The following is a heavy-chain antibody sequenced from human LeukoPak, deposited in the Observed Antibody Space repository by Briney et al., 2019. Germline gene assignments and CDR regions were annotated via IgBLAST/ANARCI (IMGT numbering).Heavy chain of an antibody. V-gene: IGHV4-39*07. J-gene: IGHJ3*02. CDR3: ARDCSGGSCYSTAFDI. CDR2: IYYSGST. Sequence: SETLSLTCTVSGGSISSYYWSWIRQPPGKGLEWIGSIYYSGSTYYNPSLKSRVTISVDTSKNQFSLKLSSVTAADTAVYYCARDCSGGSCYSTAFDIWGQGTMVTVSS. D-gene: IGHD2-15*01. CDR1: GGSISSYY.